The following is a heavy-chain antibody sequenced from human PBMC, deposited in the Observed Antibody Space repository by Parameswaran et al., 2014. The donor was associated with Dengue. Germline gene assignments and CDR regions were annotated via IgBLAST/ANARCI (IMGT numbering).Heavy chain of an antibody. CDR3: AKGGYSYGAPDYYYGMDV. D-gene: IGHD5-18*01. CDR2: ISYDGSNK. CDR1: GFTFSSYG. J-gene: IGHJ6*02. V-gene: IGHV3-30*18. Sequence: QAGGSLRLSCAASGFTFSSYGMHWVRQAPGKGLEWVAVISYDGSNKYYADSVKGRFTISRDNSKNTLYLQMNSLRAEDTAVYYCAKGGYSYGAPDYYYGMDVWGQGTTVTVSS.